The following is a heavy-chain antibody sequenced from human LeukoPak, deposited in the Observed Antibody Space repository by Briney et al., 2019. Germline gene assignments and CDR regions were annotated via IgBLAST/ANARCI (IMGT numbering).Heavy chain of an antibody. Sequence: ASVKVSCKASGYTFTSYDINWVRLATGQGLEWMGWMNPNSGNTGYAQKFQGRVTITRNTSISTAYMELSSLRSEDTAVYYCARGLRLGYCSGGSCAFGYWGQGTLVTVSS. CDR1: GYTFTSYD. J-gene: IGHJ4*02. V-gene: IGHV1-8*03. CDR2: MNPNSGNT. D-gene: IGHD2-15*01. CDR3: ARGLRLGYCSGGSCAFGY.